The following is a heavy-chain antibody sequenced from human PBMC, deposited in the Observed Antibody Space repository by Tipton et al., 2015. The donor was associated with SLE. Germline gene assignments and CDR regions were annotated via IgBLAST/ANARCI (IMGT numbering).Heavy chain of an antibody. CDR1: GYSIRSTNW. D-gene: IGHD5-18*01. V-gene: IGHV4-28*06. CDR3: ARIDSDRFDP. Sequence: TLSLTCAVSGYSIRSTNWWGWIRQPPGKGLEWSGFIYHSGSTNYNPSLKSRVTMSVDTSKNQFSLKLTSVTALDTAVYYCARIDSDRFDPWGQGTQVTVSS. CDR2: IYHSGST. J-gene: IGHJ5*02.